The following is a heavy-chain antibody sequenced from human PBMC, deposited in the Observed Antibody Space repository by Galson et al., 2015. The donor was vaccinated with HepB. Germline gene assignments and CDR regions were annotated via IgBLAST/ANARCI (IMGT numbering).Heavy chain of an antibody. V-gene: IGHV1-46*01. CDR3: ARGGVEQQLAADIGY. D-gene: IGHD6-13*01. CDR2: INPSGGST. CDR1: GYTFTSYY. Sequence: SVKVSCKASGYTFTSYYMHWVRQAPGQGLEWMGIINPSGGSTSYAQKFQGRVTMTRDTSTSTVYMELSSLRSEDTAVYYCARGGVEQQLAADIGYWGQGTLVTVSS. J-gene: IGHJ4*02.